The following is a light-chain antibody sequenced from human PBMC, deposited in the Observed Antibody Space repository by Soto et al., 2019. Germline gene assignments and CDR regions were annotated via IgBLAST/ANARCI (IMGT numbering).Light chain of an antibody. CDR3: ASYTNSITYV. J-gene: IGLJ1*01. Sequence: QSALTQPPSASGSPGQSVTIPCTGTSSDVGGYDHVSWYQQHPGKAPKLLIYDVSSRPSGLSNRFSGSKSGNTASLIISGLQAEDEADYYCASYTNSITYVFGTGTKVTVL. CDR1: SSDVGGYDH. CDR2: DVS. V-gene: IGLV2-14*01.